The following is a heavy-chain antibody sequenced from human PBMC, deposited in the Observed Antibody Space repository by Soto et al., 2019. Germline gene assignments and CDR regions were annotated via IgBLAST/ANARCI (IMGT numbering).Heavy chain of an antibody. CDR2: ISGSGGST. J-gene: IGHJ2*01. CDR3: AKDKGFARTPGYWYFDL. D-gene: IGHD3-10*01. V-gene: IGHV3-23*01. CDR1: GFTFSSYA. Sequence: EVQLLESGGGLVQPGGSLRLSCAASGFTFSSYAMSWVRQAPGKGLEWVSAISGSGGSTYYADSVKGRFTISRDNSKNTLYLQMNSLRAEDTAVYYCAKDKGFARTPGYWYFDLWGRGTLVTVSS.